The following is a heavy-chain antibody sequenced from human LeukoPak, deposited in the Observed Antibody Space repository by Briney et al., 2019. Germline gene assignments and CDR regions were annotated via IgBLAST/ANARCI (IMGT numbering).Heavy chain of an antibody. CDR1: GFTFDDYA. CDR2: ISSSSSYI. Sequence: SGRSLRLSCAASGFTFDDYAMHWVRQAPGKGLEWVSGISSSSSYIYYADSVKGRFTISRDNAKNSLYLQMNSLRAEDTAVYYCAREDNKGDYWGQGTLVTVSS. V-gene: IGHV3-21*01. D-gene: IGHD2-15*01. CDR3: AREDNKGDY. J-gene: IGHJ4*02.